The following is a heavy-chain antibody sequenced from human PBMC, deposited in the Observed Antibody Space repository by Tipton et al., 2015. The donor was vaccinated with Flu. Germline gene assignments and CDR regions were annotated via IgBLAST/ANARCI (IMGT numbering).Heavy chain of an antibody. Sequence: SLRLSCTASGFTFGDYAMSWFRQAPGKGLEWGGFVRSKAYGGTTESAASVKARFTISRDDAKNIAYLQMNSLKTEDTAVYYCTRGAYVRDSFDPWGQGTLVTVSS. CDR3: TRGAYVRDSFDP. CDR2: VRSKAYGGTT. J-gene: IGHJ5*02. CDR1: GFTFGDYA. D-gene: IGHD3-16*01. V-gene: IGHV3-49*03.